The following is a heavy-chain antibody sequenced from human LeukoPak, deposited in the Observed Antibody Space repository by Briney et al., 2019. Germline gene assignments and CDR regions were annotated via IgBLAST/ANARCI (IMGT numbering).Heavy chain of an antibody. V-gene: IGHV1-18*01. CDR1: GYTFTSYG. CDR3: ARDVAKWELTGY. CDR2: ISAYNGNT. J-gene: IGHJ4*02. D-gene: IGHD1-26*01. Sequence: ASVKVSCKASGYTFTSYGISWVRQAPGQGLEWMGWISAYNGNTNYAHKLQGRVTMTTDTSTSTAYMELRSLRSDDTAVYYCARDVAKWELTGYWGQGTLVTVSS.